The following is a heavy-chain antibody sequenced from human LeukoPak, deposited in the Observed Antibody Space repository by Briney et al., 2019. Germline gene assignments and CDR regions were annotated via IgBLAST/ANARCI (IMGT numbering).Heavy chain of an antibody. V-gene: IGHV3-48*01. J-gene: IGHJ4*02. CDR2: ISSSSTI. D-gene: IGHD3-22*01. CDR3: ATYDSSGYPTYFDY. Sequence: GGSLRLSCAASGFMFSSSWMAWVRQAPGKGLEWVSYISSSSTIYYADSVKGRFTISRDNAKNSLYLQMNSLRAEDTAVYYCATYDSSGYPTYFDYWGQGTLVTVSS. CDR1: GFMFSSSW.